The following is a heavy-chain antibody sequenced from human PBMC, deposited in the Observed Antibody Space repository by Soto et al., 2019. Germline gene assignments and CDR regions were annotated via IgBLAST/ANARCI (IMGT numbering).Heavy chain of an antibody. V-gene: IGHV5-10-1*01. CDR2: IDPSDSYT. CDR1: GYSFTSYW. D-gene: IGHD3-9*01. J-gene: IGHJ4*02. Sequence: GESLKISCKGSGYSFTSYWISWVRQMPGKGLEWMGRIDPSDSYTNYSPSFQGHVTISAGKSISTAYLQWSSLKASDTAMYYCARQVGGLLRYFDWLATDPIGGDFDYWGQGTLVTVSS. CDR3: ARQVGGLLRYFDWLATDPIGGDFDY.